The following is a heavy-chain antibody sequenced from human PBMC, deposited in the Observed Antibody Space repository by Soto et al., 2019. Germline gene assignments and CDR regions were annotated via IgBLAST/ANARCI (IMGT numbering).Heavy chain of an antibody. D-gene: IGHD1-26*01. CDR3: ARMPGGWAARPLSD. V-gene: IGHV3-21*01. CDR1: GFTFSSYS. CDR2: ISSSSSYI. J-gene: IGHJ4*02. Sequence: KSGGSLRLSCAASGFTFSSYSMNWVRQAPGKGLEWVSSISSSSSYIYYADSVKGRFTISRDNAKNSLYLQMNSLRAEDTAVYYCARMPGGWAARPLSDWGQGTLVTVSS.